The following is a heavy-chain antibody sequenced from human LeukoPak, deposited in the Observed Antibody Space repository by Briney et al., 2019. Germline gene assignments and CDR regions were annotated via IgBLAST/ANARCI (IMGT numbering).Heavy chain of an antibody. CDR2: IIPIFGTA. D-gene: IGHD6-19*01. CDR1: GGTFSSYA. Sequence: SVKVSCKASGGTFSSYAISWVRQVPGQGLEWMGGIIPIFGTANYAQKFQGRVTITADESTSTAYMELSSLRSEDTAVYYCARWMEQWLPRGGYFDYWGQGTLVTVSS. CDR3: ARWMEQWLPRGGYFDY. J-gene: IGHJ4*02. V-gene: IGHV1-69*01.